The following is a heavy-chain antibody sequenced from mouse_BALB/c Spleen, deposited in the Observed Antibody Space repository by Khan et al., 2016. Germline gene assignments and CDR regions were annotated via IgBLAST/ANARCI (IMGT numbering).Heavy chain of an antibody. CDR2: INTYTGEP. J-gene: IGHJ1*01. CDR1: GYTFTNYG. Sequence: QIQLVQSGPELKKPGETVKISCKASGYTFTNYGMNWVKQAPGKGLQWLGWINTYTGEPTYADDFKGRFAFSLETSASTAYLQINNLKNEDMATYFCARTYYSYWYFDVWGAGTTVTVSS. CDR3: ARTYYSYWYFDV. D-gene: IGHD2-12*01. V-gene: IGHV9-1*02.